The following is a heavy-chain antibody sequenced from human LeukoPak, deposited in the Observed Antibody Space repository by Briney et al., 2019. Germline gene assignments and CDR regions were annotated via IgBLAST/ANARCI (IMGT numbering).Heavy chain of an antibody. D-gene: IGHD4-23*01. CDR3: ARDAFYGGLSPAFDI. CDR1: GFTFSSSW. J-gene: IGHJ3*02. V-gene: IGHV3-7*04. CDR2: IKRDGSEK. Sequence: GGSLRLSCAASGFTFSSSWTSWVRQAPGKGLEWVAQIKRDGSEKYYLDSVKGRFTISRDNAKDSVFLQMNSLRAEDTAVYYCARDAFYGGLSPAFDIWGQGTKVTVSS.